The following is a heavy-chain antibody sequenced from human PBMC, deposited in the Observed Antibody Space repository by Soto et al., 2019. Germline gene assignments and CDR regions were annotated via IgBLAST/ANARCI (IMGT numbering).Heavy chain of an antibody. V-gene: IGHV1-69*06. CDR2: IIAIFETP. Sequence: EQLVQSGAEVKKPGSSVKVSCKASGDTFNRYALHWVRQAPGQGPEWMGGIIAIFETPNYAQKFQGRVSITADKSTTTVYMELRSLTSADTALYYCANVAGRDDAFDIWGQGTMVTVSS. CDR1: GDTFNRYA. J-gene: IGHJ3*02. CDR3: ANVAGRDDAFDI.